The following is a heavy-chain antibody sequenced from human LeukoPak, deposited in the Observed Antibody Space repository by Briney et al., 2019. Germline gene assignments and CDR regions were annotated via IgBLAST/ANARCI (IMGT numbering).Heavy chain of an antibody. V-gene: IGHV1-2*02. CDR1: GYTFTGYY. J-gene: IGHJ4*02. D-gene: IGHD4-23*01. CDR2: INPNSGGT. Sequence: ASVKVSCKASGYTFTGYYMHWVRQAPGQGLEWMGWINPNSGGTNYAQKFQGRVTMTRNTSISTAYMELSSLRSEDTAVYYCASNYGGNSPFDYWGQGTLVTVSS. CDR3: ASNYGGNSPFDY.